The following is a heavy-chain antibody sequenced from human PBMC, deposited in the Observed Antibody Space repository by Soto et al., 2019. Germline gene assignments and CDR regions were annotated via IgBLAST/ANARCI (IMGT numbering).Heavy chain of an antibody. Sequence: GGSLRLSCAASGFTFSSYSMNWVRQAPGKGLEWVSYISSSSSTIYYADSVKGRFTISRDNAKNSLYLQMNSLRAEDTAVYYCAREGRCSGGSCPYYYYYYYMDVWGKGTTVTVSS. CDR2: ISSSSSTI. CDR3: AREGRCSGGSCPYYYYYYYMDV. CDR1: GFTFSSYS. J-gene: IGHJ6*03. D-gene: IGHD2-15*01. V-gene: IGHV3-48*01.